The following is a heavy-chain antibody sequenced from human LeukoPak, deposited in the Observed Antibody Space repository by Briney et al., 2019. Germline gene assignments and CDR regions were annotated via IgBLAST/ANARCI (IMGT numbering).Heavy chain of an antibody. CDR2: INHSGNT. Sequence: SQTLSLTCAVYGGSFSGYYWTWIRQPPGKGLEWIGEINHSGNTNYNPSLKSRVAISVDTSKNQFSLKLSSVIAADTAMYYCARSKDGSGFAAYWGQGTQVTVSS. CDR1: GGSFSGYY. J-gene: IGHJ4*02. CDR3: ARSKDGSGFAAY. V-gene: IGHV4-34*01. D-gene: IGHD3-22*01.